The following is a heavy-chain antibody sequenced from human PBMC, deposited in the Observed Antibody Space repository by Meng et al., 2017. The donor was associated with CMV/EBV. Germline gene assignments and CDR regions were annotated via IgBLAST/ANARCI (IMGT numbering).Heavy chain of an antibody. J-gene: IGHJ6*02. CDR1: GGTFSSYA. V-gene: IGHV1-69*05. D-gene: IGHD4-11*01. CDR3: ARSGPQYSYSNRPGYYYYYGMDV. CDR2: IIPIFGTA. Sequence: SVKVSCKASGGTFSSYAISWVRQAPGQGLEWMGGIIPIFGTANYAQKFQGRVTITTDESTSTAYMELRSLRSEDTAVYYCARSGPQYSYSNRPGYYYYYGMDVWGQGTTVTVSS.